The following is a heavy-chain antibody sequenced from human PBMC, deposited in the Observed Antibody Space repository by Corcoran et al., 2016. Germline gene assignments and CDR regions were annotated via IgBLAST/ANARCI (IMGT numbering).Heavy chain of an antibody. CDR3: ARHRKSGWYFDL. CDR1: GGSFTDHS. D-gene: IGHD3-10*01. Sequence: QVQLQQWGAGLLKPSETLSLTCAVYGGSFTDHSWSWIRQPPGKGLEWIGEMSHRGRTTYNPSLKSLIIISVDTAKNQISLKLRSVSAADTAVYYCARHRKSGWYFDLWGRDALVTVSS. CDR2: MSHRGRT. J-gene: IGHJ2*01. V-gene: IGHV4-34*01.